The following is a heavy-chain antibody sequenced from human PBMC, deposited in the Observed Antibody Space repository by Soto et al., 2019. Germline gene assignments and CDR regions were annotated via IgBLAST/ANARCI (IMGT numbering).Heavy chain of an antibody. J-gene: IGHJ4*02. V-gene: IGHV3-11*01. D-gene: IGHD6-19*01. CDR3: ARRLQWQLRPLDS. CDR1: GFTLSDYY. CDR2: INTFSSAI. Sequence: QVHLMESGGGLVKPGGSLRLSCAGSGFTLSDYYITWIRRAPGKGLEWVSYINTFSSAIYYADSVKGRFTISRDNAKNSVYLQMNSLRAEDTAVYYCARRLQWQLRPLDSWGRGTLVTVSS.